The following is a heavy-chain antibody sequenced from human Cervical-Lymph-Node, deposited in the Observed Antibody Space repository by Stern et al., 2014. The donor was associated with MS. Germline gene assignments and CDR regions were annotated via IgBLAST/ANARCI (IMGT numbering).Heavy chain of an antibody. CDR2: IYYSGRT. V-gene: IGHV4-39*01. Sequence: QLQLQESGPGLVKPSETLSLTCTVSGGSIRSSTYYWSWISQPPGKGLEWIGSIYYSGRTYYNPSLKSRVTISVDTSKNQFSLILNSVTAADTAVYYCAGRLKRYYFFDYWGQGSLVTVSS. D-gene: IGHD5-18*01. CDR3: AGRLKRYYFFDY. CDR1: GGSIRSSTYY. J-gene: IGHJ4*02.